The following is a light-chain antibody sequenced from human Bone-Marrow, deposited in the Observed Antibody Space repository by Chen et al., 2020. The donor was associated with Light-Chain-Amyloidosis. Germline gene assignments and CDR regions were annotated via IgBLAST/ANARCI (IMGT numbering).Light chain of an antibody. CDR1: DLPTKY. CDR2: RDT. CDR3: QSADSSGTYEVI. Sequence: SYELTQPPSVSVSPGQTARITCSGDDLPTKYAYWYQQKPGQAPVLVIHRDTERPSGISERFSGPSAGTPATLTISGVQAEAEADYHCQSADSSGTYEVIFGGGTKLTGL. J-gene: IGLJ2*01. V-gene: IGLV3-25*02.